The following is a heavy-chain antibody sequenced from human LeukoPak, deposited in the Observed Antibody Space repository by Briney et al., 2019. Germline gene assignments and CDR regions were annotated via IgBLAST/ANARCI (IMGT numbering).Heavy chain of an antibody. CDR2: INQDGSEE. V-gene: IGHV3-7*01. J-gene: IGHJ4*02. CDR1: AFTFRRYW. CDR3: AKLSHLAPSDY. Sequence: GGSLRLSCAASAFTFRRYWMSWVRQAPGEGLEWVASINQDGSEEHYMDSVRGRFTISRDNARNSLYLQMNSMRAEDTAVYYCAKLSHLAPSDYWGQGTLVTVSS.